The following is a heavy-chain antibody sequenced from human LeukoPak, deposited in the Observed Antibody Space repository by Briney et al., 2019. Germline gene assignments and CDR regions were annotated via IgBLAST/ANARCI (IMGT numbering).Heavy chain of an antibody. CDR3: ARDAPSETLMVSAFDI. CDR2: INPIFGTG. D-gene: IGHD3-10*01. Sequence: VASVKVSCKAFGGTFSTSSISWVRQAPGQGLEWMGGINPIFGTGNYAQKFQGRVTITADVSTRTAFMDLSSLRSEDTAVYYCARDAPSETLMVSAFDIWGQGTMVTVSS. V-gene: IGHV1-69*13. CDR1: GGTFSTSS. J-gene: IGHJ3*02.